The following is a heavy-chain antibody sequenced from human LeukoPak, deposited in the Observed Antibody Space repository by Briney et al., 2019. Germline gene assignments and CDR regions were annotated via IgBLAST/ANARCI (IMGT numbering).Heavy chain of an antibody. Sequence: TGGSLRLSCAASGFTFSSYAMNWVRQAPGKGLEWVSAISGSGGSTYYADSVKGRFTISRDNSKNTLYLQMNSLRAEDTAIYYCSKVSSRFYDSSGYYYWGQGTLVTVSS. CDR2: ISGSGGST. D-gene: IGHD3-22*01. CDR3: SKVSSRFYDSSGYYY. J-gene: IGHJ4*02. CDR1: GFTFSSYA. V-gene: IGHV3-23*01.